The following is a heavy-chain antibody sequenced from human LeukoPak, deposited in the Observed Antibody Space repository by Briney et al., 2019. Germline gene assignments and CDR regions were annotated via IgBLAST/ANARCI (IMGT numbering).Heavy chain of an antibody. CDR3: ARDGLWIQNSFDI. D-gene: IGHD5-18*01. J-gene: IGHJ3*02. CDR2: IYYSGST. CDR1: GDSISSGDYY. Sequence: PSETLSLTCTVSGDSISSGDYYWSWIRQPPGKGLEWIGSIYYSGSTYYNPSLKSRVTISVDTSKNQFSLKLSSVTAADTAVYYCARDGLWIQNSFDIWGQGTMVTVSS. V-gene: IGHV4-39*07.